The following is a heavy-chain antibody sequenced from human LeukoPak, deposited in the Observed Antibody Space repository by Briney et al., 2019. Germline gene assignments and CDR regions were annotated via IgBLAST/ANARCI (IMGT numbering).Heavy chain of an antibody. J-gene: IGHJ4*02. CDR3: TRDQTPYY. Sequence: GRSLRLSCTASGFTFGDYAMTWVRQAPGKGLEWVGFIGSEAYGGTPEYAASVKGRFTISRDDSKSIAYLQMNSLKTEDTAVYYCTRDQTPYYWGQGTLVTVSS. CDR1: GFTFGDYA. CDR2: IGSEAYGGTP. V-gene: IGHV3-49*04.